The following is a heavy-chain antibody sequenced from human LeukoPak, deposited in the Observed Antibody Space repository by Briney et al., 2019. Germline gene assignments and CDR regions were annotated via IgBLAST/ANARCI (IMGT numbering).Heavy chain of an antibody. CDR3: ARGIVGALDAFDI. J-gene: IGHJ3*02. D-gene: IGHD1-26*01. CDR2: IYSGGST. CDR1: GFTVSSNY. V-gene: IGHV3-66*01. Sequence: GGSLRLSCAASGFTVSSNYMSWVRQAPGKGLEWASVIYSGGSTYYADSVKGRFAISRDNSKNTLYLQMNSLRAEDTAVYYCARGIVGALDAFDIWGQGTMVTVSS.